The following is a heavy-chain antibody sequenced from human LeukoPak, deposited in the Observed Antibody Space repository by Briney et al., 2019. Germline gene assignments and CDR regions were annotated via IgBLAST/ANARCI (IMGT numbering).Heavy chain of an antibody. Sequence: SETLSLTCTVSGGSISSSSYYWGWIRQPPGKGLEWIGSIYYSGSTYYNPSLKSRVTISVDTSKNQFSLKLSSVTAADTAVYYCARNVAIRNKVVITPEFDYWGQGTLVTVSS. CDR3: ARNVAIRNKVVITPEFDY. CDR2: IYYSGST. V-gene: IGHV4-39*07. CDR1: GGSISSSSYY. J-gene: IGHJ4*02. D-gene: IGHD3-22*01.